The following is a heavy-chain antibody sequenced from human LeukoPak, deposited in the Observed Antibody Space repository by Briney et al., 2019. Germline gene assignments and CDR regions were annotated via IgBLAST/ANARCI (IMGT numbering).Heavy chain of an antibody. D-gene: IGHD1-7*01. CDR3: ARDFIFGTTETENAFDI. CDR2: IYHSGST. J-gene: IGHJ3*02. CDR1: GGSISSGGYS. Sequence: SETLSLTCAVSGGSISSGGYSWSWIRQPPGKGLEWIGYIYHSGSTYYNPSLKSRVTISVDRSKNQFSLKLSSVTAADTAVYYCARDFIFGTTETENAFDIWGQGTMVTVSS. V-gene: IGHV4-30-2*01.